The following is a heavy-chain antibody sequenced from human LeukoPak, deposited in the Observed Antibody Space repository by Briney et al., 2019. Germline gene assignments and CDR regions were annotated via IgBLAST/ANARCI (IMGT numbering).Heavy chain of an antibody. CDR1: GGTFSSYA. J-gene: IGHJ4*02. D-gene: IGHD3-22*01. V-gene: IGHV1-69*05. Sequence: SVKVSCKASGGTFSSYAISWVRQAPGQGLEWMGGIIPIFGTANYAQKFQGRVTITTDESTSTAYMELSSLRSEDTAVYYCARGNDHYYYDSSGYYDYWGQGTLVTVSS. CDR2: IIPIFGTA. CDR3: ARGNDHYYYDSSGYYDY.